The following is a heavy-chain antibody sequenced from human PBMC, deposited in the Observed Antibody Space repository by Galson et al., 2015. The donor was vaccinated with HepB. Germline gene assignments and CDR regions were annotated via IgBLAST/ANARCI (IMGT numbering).Heavy chain of an antibody. V-gene: IGHV5-10-1*01. J-gene: IGHJ3*02. Sequence: QSGAEVKKPGESLRISCKGSGYSFTSYWISWVRQMPGKGLEWMGRIDPSDSYTNYSPSFQGHVTISADKSISTAYLQWSSLKASDTAMYYCARHLLFGAVAGTSDDAFDIWGQGTMVTVSS. CDR1: GYSFTSYW. CDR3: ARHLLFGAVAGTSDDAFDI. CDR2: IDPSDSYT. D-gene: IGHD6-19*01.